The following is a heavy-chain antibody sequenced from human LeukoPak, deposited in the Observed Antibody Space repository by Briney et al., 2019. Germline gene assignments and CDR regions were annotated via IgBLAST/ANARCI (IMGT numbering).Heavy chain of an antibody. D-gene: IGHD3-10*01. J-gene: IGHJ4*02. CDR1: GGSISNYY. V-gene: IGHV4-34*01. CDR2: INHSGST. Sequence: SETLSLTCSVSGGSISNYYWGWIRQPPGKGLEWIGEINHSGSTNYNPSLKSRVTISVDTSKNQFSLKLSSVTAADTAVYYCARERNYYGSGSYYGPFDYWGQGTLVTVSS. CDR3: ARERNYYGSGSYYGPFDY.